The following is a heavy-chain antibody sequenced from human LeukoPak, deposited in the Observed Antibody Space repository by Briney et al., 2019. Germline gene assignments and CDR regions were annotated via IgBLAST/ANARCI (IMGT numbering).Heavy chain of an antibody. D-gene: IGHD5/OR15-5a*01. V-gene: IGHV2-70*17. J-gene: IGHJ6*02. CDR1: GFSLSTSGMC. Sequence: ESGPTLVKDTQTLTLTCTFSGFSLSTSGMCVSWIRQTPGKALEWLARLDWDDDKFYSTSLKTRLSIFKDTSKNQVVLAMTNMDPVDTATYYCSRTFRYTVSSAGNYYTMDVWGQGTTVTVSS. CDR3: SRTFRYTVSSAGNYYTMDV. CDR2: LDWDDDK.